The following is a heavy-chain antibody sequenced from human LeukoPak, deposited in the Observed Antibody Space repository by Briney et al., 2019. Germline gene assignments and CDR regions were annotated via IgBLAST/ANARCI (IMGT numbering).Heavy chain of an antibody. CDR1: GFTFSSYS. D-gene: IGHD6-13*01. V-gene: IGHV3-21*01. CDR2: ISSGSRYI. Sequence: PGRSLRLSCAASGFTFSSYSMHWVHQAPGKGPEWVSCISSGSRYIHYADSLKGRFTISRDSAKNALYLQMNSLRAEDTAVYYCAREGYSRTWYLDYWGQGTLVTVSS. CDR3: AREGYSRTWYLDY. J-gene: IGHJ4*02.